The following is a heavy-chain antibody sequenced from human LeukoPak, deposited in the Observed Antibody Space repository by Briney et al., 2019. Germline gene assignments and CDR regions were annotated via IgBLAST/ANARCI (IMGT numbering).Heavy chain of an antibody. CDR3: ATMVPTLRYFQH. Sequence: SETLSLTCTVSGGSINTNTYYWGWVRQPPGKGLEWIGEIYHSGSTNYIPSLKSRVTISVDKSKNQISLKLSAVTAADTAVYYCATMVPTLRYFQHWGQGTLVTVSS. CDR1: GGSINTNTYY. J-gene: IGHJ1*01. D-gene: IGHD4/OR15-4a*01. V-gene: IGHV4-61*05. CDR2: IYHSGST.